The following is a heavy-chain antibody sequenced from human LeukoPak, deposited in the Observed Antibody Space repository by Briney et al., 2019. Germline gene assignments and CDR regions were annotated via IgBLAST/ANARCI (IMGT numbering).Heavy chain of an antibody. D-gene: IGHD5-24*01. J-gene: IGHJ4*02. V-gene: IGHV3-23*01. CDR1: GFTFSTYW. CDR2: ISGSGGST. CDR3: AKGDGYNSIPPY. Sequence: GGSLRLSCAASGFTFSTYWMTWVRQSPGKGLEWVSAISGSGGSTYYADSVKGRFTISRDNSKNTLYLQMNSLRAEDTAVYYCAKGDGYNSIPPYWGQGTLVTVPS.